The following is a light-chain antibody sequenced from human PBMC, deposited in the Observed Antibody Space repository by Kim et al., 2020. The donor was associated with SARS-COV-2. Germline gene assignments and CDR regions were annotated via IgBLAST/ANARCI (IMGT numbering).Light chain of an antibody. CDR3: QEYKSNLWT. Sequence: DIQMTQSPSTLSASVGDRVTITCRASQSISVWLAWYQQKPGKAPRLLIYDASILESGAPSRFSGSGSGTEFTLTISGLQPDDFATYYCQEYKSNLWTFGQGTKVDIK. CDR2: DAS. J-gene: IGKJ1*01. CDR1: QSISVW. V-gene: IGKV1-5*01.